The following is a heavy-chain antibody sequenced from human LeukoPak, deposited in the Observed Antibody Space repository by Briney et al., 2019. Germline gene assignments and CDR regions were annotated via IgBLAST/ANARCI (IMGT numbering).Heavy chain of an antibody. CDR2: IIPIFGTA. CDR3: ARSTMIVANWFDP. CDR1: GGTFSSYA. D-gene: IGHD3-22*01. Sequence: SVNVSCKASGGTFSSYAISWVRQAPGQGLEWMGGIIPIFGTANYAQKFQGRVTITADESTSTAYMELSSLRSEDTAVYYCARSTMIVANWFDPWGQGTLVTVSS. V-gene: IGHV1-69*13. J-gene: IGHJ5*02.